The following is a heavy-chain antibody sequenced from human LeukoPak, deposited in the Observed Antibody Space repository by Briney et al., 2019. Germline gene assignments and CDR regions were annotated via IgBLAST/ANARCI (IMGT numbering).Heavy chain of an antibody. Sequence: PGGSLRLSCAASGFTVSSNYMSWVRQAPGKGLEWVSVIYSGGSTYYADSVKGRFTISRDNSKNTLYLQMDSLRAEDTALYYCTREYCGGDCYSYYFDYWGQGTLVTVSS. CDR3: TREYCGGDCYSYYFDY. J-gene: IGHJ4*02. CDR2: IYSGGST. CDR1: GFTVSSNY. D-gene: IGHD2-21*02. V-gene: IGHV3-53*01.